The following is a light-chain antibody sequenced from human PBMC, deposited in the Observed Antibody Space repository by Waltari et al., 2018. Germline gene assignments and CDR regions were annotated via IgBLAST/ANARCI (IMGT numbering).Light chain of an antibody. J-gene: IGKJ4*01. CDR1: QSIGSN. CDR2: DAT. V-gene: IGKV3-15*01. CDR3: HQSGGSGRA. Sequence: EIVMTQSPATLSVSPGESATLSCRASQSIGSNLAWYQQKPGQAPRRLIYDATTRDTDIAARFSGSGSGTEFTLTISSLQSEDFAVYYCHQSGGSGRAFGGGTKVEIK.